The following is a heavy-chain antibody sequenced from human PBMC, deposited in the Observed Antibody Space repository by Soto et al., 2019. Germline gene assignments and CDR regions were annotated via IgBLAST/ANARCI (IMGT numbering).Heavy chain of an antibody. CDR1: GGSISSGGYY. Sequence: QVQLQESGPGLVKPSQTLSLTCTVSGGSISSGGYYWSWIRQHPGKGLEWIGYIYYSGSTYYNPSLKSRVNISVDTSKNQFSLKLSSVTAADTAVYYCARRKVVPAAIRGGFDYWGQGTLVTVSS. CDR2: IYYSGST. CDR3: ARRKVVPAAIRGGFDY. D-gene: IGHD2-2*01. J-gene: IGHJ4*02. V-gene: IGHV4-31*03.